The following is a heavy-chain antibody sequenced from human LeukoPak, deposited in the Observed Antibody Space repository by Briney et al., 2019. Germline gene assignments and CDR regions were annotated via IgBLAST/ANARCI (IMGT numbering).Heavy chain of an antibody. V-gene: IGHV3-7*03. CDR3: AKEVLQLFDGGIFDY. CDR1: GFTFSSYW. Sequence: PGGSLRLSCAASGFTFSSYWMSWVRQAPGKGLEWLANIKQDGSEKYYVDSVKGRFTISRDNSKNTLYLQMNSLRAEDTAVYYCAKEVLQLFDGGIFDYWGQGTLVTVSS. CDR2: IKQDGSEK. J-gene: IGHJ4*02. D-gene: IGHD6-6*01.